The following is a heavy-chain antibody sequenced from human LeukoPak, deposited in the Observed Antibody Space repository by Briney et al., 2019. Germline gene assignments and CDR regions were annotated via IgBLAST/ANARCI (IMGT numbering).Heavy chain of an antibody. CDR1: GFTFSTYA. V-gene: IGHV3-30*04. CDR2: ISYDGSSK. Sequence: GGSLRLSCAASGFTFSTYAMHWVRQAPGKGLEWVAVISYDGSSKYYADSVKGRFTISRDNSKNTLYLQMNSLRAEDTAVYYCAKVHSGSYYVIGVDYYYMDVWGKGTTVTISS. CDR3: AKVHSGSYYVIGVDYYYMDV. D-gene: IGHD1-26*01. J-gene: IGHJ6*03.